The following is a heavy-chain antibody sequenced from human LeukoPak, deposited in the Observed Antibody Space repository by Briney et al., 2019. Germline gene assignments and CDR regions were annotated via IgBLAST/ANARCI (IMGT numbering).Heavy chain of an antibody. V-gene: IGHV3-23*01. J-gene: IGHJ4*02. D-gene: IGHD4-11*01. Sequence: PGGSLRLSCAASGFTFYTYAMTWVRQAPGKGLEWVSTIIGSGGNTFYADSVKGRFTISRDNPRNTLSLQLTSLRAEDTGIYFCARDGGHPLTSYYRAYWGQGTLVTVSS. CDR1: GFTFYTYA. CDR2: IIGSGGNT. CDR3: ARDGGHPLTSYYRAY.